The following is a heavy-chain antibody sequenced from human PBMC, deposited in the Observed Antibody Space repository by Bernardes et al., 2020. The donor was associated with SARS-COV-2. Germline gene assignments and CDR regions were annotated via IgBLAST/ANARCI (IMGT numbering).Heavy chain of an antibody. CDR1: GFTVSGYW. D-gene: IGHD1-26*01. CDR3: AKALGVSRQLVDY. Sequence: GGSLRLSCAASGFTVSGYWMRWVRQAPGKGLVWVSRISPGGGVINHAHSVKGRFTISRDNRKNTLYLQMNSLTVDDTAVYYCAKALGVSRQLVDYWGQGTLVTVSS. V-gene: IGHV3-23*01. CDR2: ISPGGGVI. J-gene: IGHJ4*02.